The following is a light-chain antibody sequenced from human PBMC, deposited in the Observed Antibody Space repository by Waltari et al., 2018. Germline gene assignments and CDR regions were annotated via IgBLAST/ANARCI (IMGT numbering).Light chain of an antibody. Sequence: SSDLTQDPSLSVALGQTVRITCQGDSLRRYYASWYQQRPGPAPILVLYGSDNRPSGIPDRFSGSTSGNTASLTITGAQAEDEADYYCHSRETFSTRLFGGGTRLTV. V-gene: IGLV3-19*01. J-gene: IGLJ2*01. CDR1: SLRRYY. CDR3: HSRETFSTRL. CDR2: GSD.